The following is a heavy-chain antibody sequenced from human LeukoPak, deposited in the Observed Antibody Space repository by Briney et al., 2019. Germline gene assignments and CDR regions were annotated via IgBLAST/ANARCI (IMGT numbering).Heavy chain of an antibody. CDR3: ARVRGTYYYDSSSRGAFDI. Sequence: PSETLSLTCAVYGGSFSGYYWSWIRQPPGKGLEWIGEINHSGSTNYNPSLKSRVTISVDTSKNQFSLKLSSVTAADTAVYYCARVRGTYYYDSSSRGAFDIWGQGTMVTVSS. J-gene: IGHJ3*02. D-gene: IGHD3-22*01. CDR1: GGSFSGYY. V-gene: IGHV4-34*01. CDR2: INHSGST.